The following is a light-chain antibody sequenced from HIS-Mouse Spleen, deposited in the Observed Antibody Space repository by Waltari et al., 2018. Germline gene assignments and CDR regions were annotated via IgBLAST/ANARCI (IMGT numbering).Light chain of an antibody. Sequence: QSALTQPASVSGSPGPSITIPCTGTSSDAGSYNLVPWYQQHPGKAPKLMIYEGSKRPSGVSNRFSGSKSGNTASLTISGLQAEDEADYYCCSYAGSSTWVFGGGTKLTVL. CDR1: SSDAGSYNL. CDR3: CSYAGSSTWV. V-gene: IGLV2-23*01. J-gene: IGLJ3*02. CDR2: EGS.